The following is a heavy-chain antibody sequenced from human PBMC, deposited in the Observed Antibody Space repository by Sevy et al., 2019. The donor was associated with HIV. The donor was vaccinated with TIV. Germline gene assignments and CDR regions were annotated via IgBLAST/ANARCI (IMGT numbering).Heavy chain of an antibody. CDR3: ARGPRLYYYDSDAYYGY. V-gene: IGHV3-7*01. Sequence: GRSLRLSCAASGFTFSSYWMSWVRQAPGKGLEWVANIKQDGSEKYYVDSVKGRFTISRDNAKNSLYLQMNSLRAEDTAVYYCARGPRLYYYDSDAYYGYWGQGTLVTVSS. CDR2: IKQDGSEK. D-gene: IGHD3-22*01. J-gene: IGHJ4*02. CDR1: GFTFSSYW.